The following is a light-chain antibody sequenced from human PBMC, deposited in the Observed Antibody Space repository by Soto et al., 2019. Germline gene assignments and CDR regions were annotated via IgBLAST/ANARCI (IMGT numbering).Light chain of an antibody. CDR3: QSYDSSLSPYV. V-gene: IGLV1-40*01. J-gene: IGLJ1*01. CDR1: SSNIGAGSD. Sequence: QPVLTQPPSVSGAPGQSVTISCTGSSSNIGAGSDVHWYQHLPGTAPKLLIYDTYNRPSEVPDRFSGSKSGTSASLAITGLQTGDESEYYCQSYDSSLSPYVFGTGTKLTVL. CDR2: DTY.